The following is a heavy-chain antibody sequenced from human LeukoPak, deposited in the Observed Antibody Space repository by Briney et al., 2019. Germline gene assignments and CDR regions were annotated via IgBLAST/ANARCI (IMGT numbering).Heavy chain of an antibody. CDR3: ARIYSSGSRYYFDY. Sequence: GGSLRLSCAASGFTFSGYEMNWVRQAPGKGLEWVSYISSSGSTLYYADSVKGRFTISRDNAKNSLYLQMNSLRAEDTALYYCARIYSSGSRYYFDYWGQGTLVTVSS. CDR2: ISSSGSTL. V-gene: IGHV3-48*03. J-gene: IGHJ4*02. CDR1: GFTFSGYE. D-gene: IGHD6-19*01.